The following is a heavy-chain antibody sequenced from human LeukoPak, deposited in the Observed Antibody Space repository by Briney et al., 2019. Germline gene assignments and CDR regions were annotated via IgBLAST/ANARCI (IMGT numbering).Heavy chain of an antibody. CDR3: VQEGPRGLAFDV. CDR1: GFTFSSYV. CDR2: ISGSGGGT. J-gene: IGHJ3*01. V-gene: IGHV3-23*01. Sequence: GGSLRLSCAASGFTFSSYVMSWVRQAPGKGLEWVSGISGSGGGTYYADFVKGRFAISRDNSKNTLYLQMNSLRAEDSAVYYCVQEGPRGLAFDVWGQGTKVTVSS.